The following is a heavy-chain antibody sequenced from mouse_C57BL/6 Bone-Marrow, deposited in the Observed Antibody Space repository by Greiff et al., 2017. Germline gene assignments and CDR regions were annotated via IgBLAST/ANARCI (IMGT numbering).Heavy chain of an antibody. CDR1: GYTFTDYY. J-gene: IGHJ1*03. CDR3: ARRDCYSPYWYFDV. D-gene: IGHD2-3*01. CDR2: INPYNGGT. V-gene: IGHV1-19*01. Sequence: EVQLQQSGPVLVKPGASVKMSCKASGYTFTDYYMNWVKQSHGKSLEWIGVINPYNGGTSYNQKFKGKATLTVDKSSSTAYMELNSLTSEDSAVYYCARRDCYSPYWYFDVWGTGTTVTVSS.